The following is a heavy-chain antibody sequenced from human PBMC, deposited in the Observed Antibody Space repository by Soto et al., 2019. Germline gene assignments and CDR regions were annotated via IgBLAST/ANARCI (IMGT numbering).Heavy chain of an antibody. CDR2: IYYSGST. CDR3: ARAAYYDFWSGYLIALTSNWLDP. J-gene: IGHJ5*02. D-gene: IGHD3-3*01. Sequence: TSETLSLTCTVSGGSISSGDYYWSWIRQPPGKGLEWIGYIYYSGSTYYNPSLKSRVTISVDTSKNQFSLKLSSVTAADTAVYYCARAAYYDFWSGYLIALTSNWLDPWGQGTLVTVSS. CDR1: GGSISSGDYY. V-gene: IGHV4-30-4*01.